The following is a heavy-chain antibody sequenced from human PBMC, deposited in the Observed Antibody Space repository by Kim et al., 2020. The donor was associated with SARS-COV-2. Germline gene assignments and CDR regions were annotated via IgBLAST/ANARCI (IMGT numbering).Heavy chain of an antibody. D-gene: IGHD3-10*01. CDR3: ARSQGGGYYGSGSHLDY. CDR2: IYSGGST. J-gene: IGHJ4*02. Sequence: GGSLRLSCAASGFTVSSNYMSWVRQAPGKGLEWVSVIYSGGSTYYADSVKGRFTISRDNSKNTLYLQMNSLRAEDTAVYYCARSQGGGYYGSGSHLDYWGQGTLVTVSS. V-gene: IGHV3-66*02. CDR1: GFTVSSNY.